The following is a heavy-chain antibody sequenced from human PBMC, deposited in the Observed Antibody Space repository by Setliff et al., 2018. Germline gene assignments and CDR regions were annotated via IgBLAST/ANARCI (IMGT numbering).Heavy chain of an antibody. CDR1: GFTFSSYA. V-gene: IGHV3-23*01. D-gene: IGHD6-13*01. Sequence: LRLSCAASGFTFSSYAMSWVRQAPGKGLEWVSAISGSGGSTYYADSVKGRFTIPRDNSKNTLYLQMNSLRAEDTAVYYCAKVRSSAWSIVYYYMDVWGKGTTVTVSS. CDR2: ISGSGGST. CDR3: AKVRSSAWSIVYYYMDV. J-gene: IGHJ6*03.